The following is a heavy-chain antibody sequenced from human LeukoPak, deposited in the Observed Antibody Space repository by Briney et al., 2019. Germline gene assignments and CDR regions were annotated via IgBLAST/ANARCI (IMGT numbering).Heavy chain of an antibody. Sequence: GGSLRLSCAASGFTFSSSWMTWVRQAPGKGLDWVANINQDGSDKNYVDSVKGRFTISRDNGKNSLYLQMKNLRAEDTAVYYCAREPGIGYAFDIWGQGTMVTVSS. CDR1: GFTFSSSW. CDR2: INQDGSDK. CDR3: AREPGIGYAFDI. J-gene: IGHJ3*02. V-gene: IGHV3-7*01. D-gene: IGHD3-10*01.